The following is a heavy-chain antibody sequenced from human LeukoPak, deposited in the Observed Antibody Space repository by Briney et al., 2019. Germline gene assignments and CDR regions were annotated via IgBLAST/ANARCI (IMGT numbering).Heavy chain of an antibody. CDR1: GFTVSRNY. J-gene: IGHJ6*04. D-gene: IGHD3-10*02. CDR2: ISGSGGST. CDR3: AELGITMIGGV. V-gene: IGHV3-23*01. Sequence: PGGSLRLSCAASGFTVSRNYMNWVRQAPGKGLEWVSAISGSGGSTYYADSVKGRFTISRDNSKNTLYVEMNSLRAEDTAVYYCAELGITMIGGVWGKGTTVTISS.